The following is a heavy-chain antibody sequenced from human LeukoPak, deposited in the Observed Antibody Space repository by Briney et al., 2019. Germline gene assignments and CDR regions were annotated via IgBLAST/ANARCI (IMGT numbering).Heavy chain of an antibody. CDR3: ARRPGSYESGHGDDY. J-gene: IGHJ4*02. D-gene: IGHD3-3*01. CDR2: IYYSGST. CDR1: GGSISSYY. V-gene: IGHV4-59*08. Sequence: SETLSRTCTVSGGSISSYYWSWIRQPPGKGLEWIGYIYYSGSTNYNPSLKSRVTISVDTSKNQFSLKLSSVTAADTAVYYCARRPGSYESGHGDDYWGQGTLVTVSS.